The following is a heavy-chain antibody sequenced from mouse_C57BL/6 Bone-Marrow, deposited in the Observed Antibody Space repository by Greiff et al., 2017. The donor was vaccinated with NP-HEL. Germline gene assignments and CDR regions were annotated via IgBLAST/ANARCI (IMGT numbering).Heavy chain of an antibody. CDR3: ARHSDSSGYVYYYAMDY. CDR1: GYTFTSYW. V-gene: IGHV1-53*01. Sequence: VQLQQPGTELVKPGASVKLSCKASGYTFTSYWMHWVKQRPGQGLEWIGNINPSNGGTKYNEKFKSKATLTVAKSSSTAYMQLSSLTSEDSAFYYCARHSDSSGYVYYYAMDYWGQGTSVTVSS. J-gene: IGHJ4*01. D-gene: IGHD3-2*02. CDR2: INPSNGGT.